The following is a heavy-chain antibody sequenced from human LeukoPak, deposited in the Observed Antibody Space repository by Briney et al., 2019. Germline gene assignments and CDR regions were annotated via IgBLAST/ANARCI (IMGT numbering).Heavy chain of an antibody. CDR3: ARGGKQWRGGNYFDS. CDR2: ITTGRGET. J-gene: IGHJ4*02. D-gene: IGHD6-19*01. Sequence: ASVKVSCKASGYTFTDYALHWVRQAPGQSLEWMGWITTGRGETRYSQEFQRRITFTRDTFASTVYMDLSDLRSEDTAAYYCARGGKQWRGGNYFDSWGQGTLVAVSS. V-gene: IGHV1-3*03. CDR1: GYTFTDYA.